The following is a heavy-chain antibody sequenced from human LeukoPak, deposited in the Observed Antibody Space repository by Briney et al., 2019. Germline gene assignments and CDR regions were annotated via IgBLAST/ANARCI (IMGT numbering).Heavy chain of an antibody. V-gene: IGHV4-59*01. CDR1: GFTFNSYE. Sequence: GSLRLSCAASGFTFNSYEMNWVRQAPGKGLEWIGYIYYSGSTNYNPSLKSRVTISVDTSKNQFSLKLSSVTAADTAVYYCARTSIAAAGPGYYYYYYYMDVWSKGTTVTVSS. J-gene: IGHJ6*03. D-gene: IGHD6-13*01. CDR3: ARTSIAAAGPGYYYYYYYMDV. CDR2: IYYSGST.